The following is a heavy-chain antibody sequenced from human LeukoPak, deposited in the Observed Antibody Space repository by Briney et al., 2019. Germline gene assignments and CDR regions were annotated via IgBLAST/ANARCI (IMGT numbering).Heavy chain of an antibody. CDR3: ARGTLSYYDSSGYYFDY. D-gene: IGHD3-22*01. CDR1: GFTVSSNY. Sequence: GGSLRLSCAASGFTVSSNYMSWVRQAPGKGLEWVSVIYSGGSTYYADSVKGRFTISRDNSKNTLYLQMNSLRAEDTAVYYCARGTLSYYDSSGYYFDYWGQGTLVTVSP. J-gene: IGHJ4*02. V-gene: IGHV3-66*01. CDR2: IYSGGST.